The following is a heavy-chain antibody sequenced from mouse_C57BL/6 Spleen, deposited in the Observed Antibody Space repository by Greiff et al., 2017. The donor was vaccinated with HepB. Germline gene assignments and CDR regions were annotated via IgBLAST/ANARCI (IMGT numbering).Heavy chain of an antibody. J-gene: IGHJ1*03. CDR2: IHPNSGST. Sequence: QVQLQQPGAELVKPGASVKLSCKASGYTFTSYWMHWVKQRPGQGLEWIGMIHPNSGSTNYNEKFKSKATLTVDKSSSTAYMQLSSLTSEDSAVYYCARAEDGHWYFDVWGTGTTVTVSS. V-gene: IGHV1-64*01. D-gene: IGHD2-3*01. CDR1: GYTFTSYW. CDR3: ARAEDGHWYFDV.